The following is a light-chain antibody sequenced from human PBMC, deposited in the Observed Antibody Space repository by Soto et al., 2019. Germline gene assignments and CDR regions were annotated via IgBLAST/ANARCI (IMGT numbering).Light chain of an antibody. CDR2: STN. Sequence: QAVVTQEPSFSVSPGGTVTLTCGLSSGSVSTSYYPSWYQQTPGQAPRTLIYSTNTRSSGVPDRCSGSILGNKAALTITGAQADDESDYYCVLYMGSGMWVFGGGTQLTVL. V-gene: IGLV8-61*01. CDR3: VLYMGSGMWV. CDR1: SGSVSTSYY. J-gene: IGLJ3*02.